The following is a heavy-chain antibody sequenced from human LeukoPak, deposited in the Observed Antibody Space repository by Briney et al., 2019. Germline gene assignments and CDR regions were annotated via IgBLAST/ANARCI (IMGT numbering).Heavy chain of an antibody. CDR1: GYTFTGYY. CDR2: INPNSGGT. CDR3: ARGYYDSSGYYGMDD. V-gene: IGHV1-2*04. D-gene: IGHD3-22*01. J-gene: IGHJ6*02. Sequence: ASVKVSCKASGYTFTGYYMHWVRQAPGQGLEWMGWINPNSGGTNYTQKFQGWVTMTRDTSISTAYMELSRLRSDDTAVYHCARGYYDSSGYYGMDDWGQGTTVTVSS.